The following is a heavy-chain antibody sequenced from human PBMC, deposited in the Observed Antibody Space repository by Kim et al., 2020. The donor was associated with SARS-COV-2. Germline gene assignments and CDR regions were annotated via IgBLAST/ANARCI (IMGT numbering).Heavy chain of an antibody. J-gene: IGHJ4*02. Sequence: SLKSRVTISVDTSKNQFSLKLSSVTAADTAVYYCAREARGDYVIGGNFDYWGQGTLVTVSS. CDR3: AREARGDYVIGGNFDY. D-gene: IGHD4-17*01. V-gene: IGHV4-31*02.